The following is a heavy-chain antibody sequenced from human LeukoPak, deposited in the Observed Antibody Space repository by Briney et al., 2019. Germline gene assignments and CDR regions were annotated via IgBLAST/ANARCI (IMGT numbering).Heavy chain of an antibody. J-gene: IGHJ5*02. CDR1: GYTFTSYD. CDR3: ARVRYGSGIKWNPPKYNWFDP. V-gene: IGHV1-8*01. CDR2: MNPNSGNT. Sequence: GASVKVSCKASGYTFTSYDINWVRQATGQGLEWMGWMNPNSGNTGYAQKFQGRVTMTRNTSISTAYLELSSLRSEDTAVYYCARVRYGSGIKWNPPKYNWFDPWGQGTLVTVSS. D-gene: IGHD3-10*01.